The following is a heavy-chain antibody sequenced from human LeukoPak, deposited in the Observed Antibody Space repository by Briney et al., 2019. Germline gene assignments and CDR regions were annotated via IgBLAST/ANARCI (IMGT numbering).Heavy chain of an antibody. V-gene: IGHV4-61*02. CDR3: ARDWALQWFGDAFDI. D-gene: IGHD3-10*01. CDR2: IYTSGST. CDR1: GGSISSGSYY. Sequence: SETLSLTCTVSGGSISSGSYYWSWIRQPAGKGLEWIGRIYTSGSTNYNPSLKSRVTISVDTSKNQFSLKLSSVTAADTAVYYCARDWALQWFGDAFDIWGQGTMVTVSS. J-gene: IGHJ3*02.